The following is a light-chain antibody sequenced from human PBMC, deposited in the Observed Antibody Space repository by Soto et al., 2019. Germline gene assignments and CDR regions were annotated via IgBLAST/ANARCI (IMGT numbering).Light chain of an antibody. CDR1: NPNIGSNP. CDR3: AAWDDSLSGVV. J-gene: IGLJ2*01. Sequence: QSVLTQSPSASGTPGQRVTIACSGSNPNIGSNPVYWYLQLPGTAPKVLIYRSTQRPSGVPDRFSGSKSGTSASLAISGLRFEDEADYYCAAWDDSLSGVVFGGGTKLTVL. CDR2: RST. V-gene: IGLV1-47*01.